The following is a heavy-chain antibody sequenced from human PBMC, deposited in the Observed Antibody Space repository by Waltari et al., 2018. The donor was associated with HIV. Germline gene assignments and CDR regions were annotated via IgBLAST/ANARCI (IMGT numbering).Heavy chain of an antibody. Sequence: QVQLVQSGAEVKKPGASVKASCKASGYIFTSHAMHWVRQAPGHRLEWMGWINAGNGNTKYSQKFQGRITITRDTSASTVYMELSSLRSEDTSVYFCARAIDYYDSSGFQHWGQGTLVTVSS. D-gene: IGHD3-22*01. J-gene: IGHJ1*01. CDR2: INAGNGNT. CDR1: GYIFTSHA. CDR3: ARAIDYYDSSGFQH. V-gene: IGHV1-3*01.